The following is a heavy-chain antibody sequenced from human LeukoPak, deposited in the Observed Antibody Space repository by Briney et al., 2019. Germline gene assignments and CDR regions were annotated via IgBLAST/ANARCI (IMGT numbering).Heavy chain of an antibody. V-gene: IGHV4-39*01. CDR1: GDSISTSKSY. CDR2: IYYSGST. J-gene: IGHJ4*02. CDR3: ARQGTGKAWFGSFDY. D-gene: IGHD3-10*01. Sequence: PSETLSLTCTVSGDSISTSKSYWGWIRQPPGKGLEWIGSIYYSGSTYYNPSLKSRVTISVDTSKNQFSLKLSSVTAADTAVYYCARQGTGKAWFGSFDYWGQGTLVTVSS.